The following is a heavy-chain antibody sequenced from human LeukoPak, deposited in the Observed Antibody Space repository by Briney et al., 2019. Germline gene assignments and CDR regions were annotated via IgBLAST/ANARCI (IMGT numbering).Heavy chain of an antibody. D-gene: IGHD2-21*02. CDR1: GFTFSGYS. Sequence: GGSLRLSCAASGFTFSGYSMNWVRQAPGKGLEWVSYISSGSSAIYYADSVKGRFTISRDNAKNSLYLQMNNLRAEDTAVYYCARGRADYYFDYWGQGTLVTVSS. CDR3: ARGRADYYFDY. V-gene: IGHV3-48*01. CDR2: ISSGSSAI. J-gene: IGHJ4*02.